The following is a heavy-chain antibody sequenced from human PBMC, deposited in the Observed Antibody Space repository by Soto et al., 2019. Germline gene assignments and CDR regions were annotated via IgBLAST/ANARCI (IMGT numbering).Heavy chain of an antibody. J-gene: IGHJ4*02. Sequence: SETLSLTCMVSGESISSSSYYWGWIRQPPGKGLEWIGSIYYSGRTYYNPSFKSRVTISIDTSKNQFSLKLSSVTATDTAVYYCARQRTTVVTQAYFDHWGQGALVTVSS. CDR2: IYYSGRT. CDR3: ARQRTTVVTQAYFDH. V-gene: IGHV4-39*01. CDR1: GESISSSSYY. D-gene: IGHD2-21*02.